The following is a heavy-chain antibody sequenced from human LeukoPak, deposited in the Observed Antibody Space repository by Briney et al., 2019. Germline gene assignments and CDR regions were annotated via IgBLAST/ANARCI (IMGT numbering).Heavy chain of an antibody. Sequence: PSETLSLTCTVSGYSISSGYHWGWIRQPPGKGLEWIGSIYHSGSTYYNPSLKSRVTISVDTSKNQFSLKLRPVTAADTAVYYCARGPTTVTTFDYWGQGTLVTVSS. CDR2: IYHSGST. V-gene: IGHV4-38-2*02. CDR3: ARGPTTVTTFDY. CDR1: GYSISSGYH. D-gene: IGHD4-17*01. J-gene: IGHJ4*02.